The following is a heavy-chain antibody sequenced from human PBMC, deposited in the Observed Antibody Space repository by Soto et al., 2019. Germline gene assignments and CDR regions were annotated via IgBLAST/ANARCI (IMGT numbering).Heavy chain of an antibody. CDR2: IDPSDSYI. J-gene: IGHJ4*02. V-gene: IGHV5-10-1*01. Sequence: GESLKISCKGSGYKFTNYWLSWVRQTPGKGLEWMGRIDPSDSYIDYSPSFRGHVTISIDESISTAHLQWSSLKASDTATYYCAIVTAETAYHYFDFWGQGTLVTVSS. CDR3: AIVTAETAYHYFDF. D-gene: IGHD1-1*01. CDR1: GYKFTNYW.